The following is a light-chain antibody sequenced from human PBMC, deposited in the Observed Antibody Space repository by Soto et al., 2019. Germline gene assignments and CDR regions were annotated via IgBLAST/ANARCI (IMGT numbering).Light chain of an antibody. CDR2: TAS. CDR1: QGVSNY. CDR3: QKYNSAPQT. V-gene: IGKV1-27*01. Sequence: DIQMTQSPSSLSASVGDRVTITCRASQGVSNYLAWYQQKPGKVPKLLIYTASTLQSGVPSRFSGSGSGTDFTLTISSLQPEDVATYYCQKYNSAPQTFGQGARVEI. J-gene: IGKJ1*01.